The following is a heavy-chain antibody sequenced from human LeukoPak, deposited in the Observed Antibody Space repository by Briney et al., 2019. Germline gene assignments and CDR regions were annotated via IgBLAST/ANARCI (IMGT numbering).Heavy chain of an antibody. CDR3: ARDSAYAFDI. D-gene: IGHD1-26*01. Sequence: GGSLRLSCAASGFTFRSYSMHWVRQAPGKGLEWVSYSRNSENIYYAASVEGRFTISRDNAKNSLYLQMNSLRDEDTAVYYCARDSAYAFDIWGQGTKVTVSS. CDR1: GFTFRSYS. V-gene: IGHV3-48*02. CDR2: SRNSENI. J-gene: IGHJ3*02.